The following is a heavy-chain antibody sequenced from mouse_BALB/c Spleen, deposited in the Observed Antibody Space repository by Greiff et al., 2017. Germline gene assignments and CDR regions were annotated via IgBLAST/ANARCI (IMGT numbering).Heavy chain of an antibody. J-gene: IGHJ4*01. CDR1: GYTFTDYA. CDR2: ISTYYGDA. CDR3: ARPYRYDGFYAMDY. Sequence: VQLQQSGAELVRPGVSVKISCKGSGYTFTDYAMHWVKQSHAKSLEWIGVISTYYGDASYNQKFKGKATMTVDKSSSTAYMELARLTSEDSAIYYCARPYRYDGFYAMDYWGQGTSVTVSS. V-gene: IGHV1S137*01. D-gene: IGHD2-14*01.